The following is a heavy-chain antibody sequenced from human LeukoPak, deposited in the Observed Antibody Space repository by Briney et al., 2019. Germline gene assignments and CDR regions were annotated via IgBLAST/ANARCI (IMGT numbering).Heavy chain of an antibody. D-gene: IGHD6-19*01. J-gene: IGHJ4*02. CDR2: ISGGGITT. V-gene: IGHV3-23*01. CDR1: GFTFSNYA. Sequence: GGSLRLSCAASGFTFSNYAMSWVRQAPGKGLEWASTISGGGITTYYADSAKGRFTISRDNSKNTMFLQMNSLRADDTAVYYCPRQSYASGWNPFDYWGQGILVTVSS. CDR3: PRQSYASGWNPFDY.